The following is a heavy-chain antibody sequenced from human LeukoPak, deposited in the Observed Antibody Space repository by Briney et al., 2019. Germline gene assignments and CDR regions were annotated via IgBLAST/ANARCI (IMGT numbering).Heavy chain of an antibody. J-gene: IGHJ4*02. CDR3: AKRGVVIRVILVGFHKEAYYFDS. V-gene: IGHV3-23*01. CDR1: GITLSNYG. Sequence: GGSLRLSCAVSGITLSNYGMSWVRQAPGKGLEWVAGISGSGGRTNYADSVKGRFTISRDNPKNTLYLQMNSVRVEDTAVYFCAKRGVVIRVILVGFHKEAYYFDSWGQGALVTVSS. D-gene: IGHD3-22*01. CDR2: ISGSGGRT.